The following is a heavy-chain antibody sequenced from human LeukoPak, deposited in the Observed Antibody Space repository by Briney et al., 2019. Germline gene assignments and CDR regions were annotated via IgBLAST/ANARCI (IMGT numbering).Heavy chain of an antibody. J-gene: IGHJ4*02. CDR3: ARDGDPWVLNNEFDY. V-gene: IGHV6-1*01. D-gene: IGHD7-27*01. CDR2: TYYRSKWYN. CDR1: GDSVSSNSAA. Sequence: SQTLSLTCAISGDSVSSNSAAWNWIRQPPSRGLEWLGRTYYRSKWYNDYAVSVKSRITISPDTSKNQFSLQLNSVTPEDTAVYYCARDGDPWVLNNEFDYWGQGTLVTVSS.